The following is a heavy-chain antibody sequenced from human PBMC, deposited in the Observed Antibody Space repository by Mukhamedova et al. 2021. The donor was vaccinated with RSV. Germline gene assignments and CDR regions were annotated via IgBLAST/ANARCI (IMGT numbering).Heavy chain of an antibody. V-gene: IGHV4-59*01. CDR3: VRVTTGWSTSDH. J-gene: IGHJ4*02. CDR2: ISYSGST. D-gene: IGHD4-17*01. Sequence: GLEWIGYISYSGSTDYSPSLKSRVAISIDTSKNEFSLKMTSVTAADTAVYYCVRVTTGWSTSDHWGQGALVTVSS.